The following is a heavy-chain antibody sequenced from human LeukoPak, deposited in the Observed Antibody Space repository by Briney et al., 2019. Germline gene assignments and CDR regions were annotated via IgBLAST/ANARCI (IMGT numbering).Heavy chain of an antibody. CDR2: IYSGGST. V-gene: IGHV3-53*01. CDR3: ARERLYSSSWYVRDYYYYMDV. CDR1: GFTVSSNY. J-gene: IGHJ6*03. D-gene: IGHD6-13*01. Sequence: PGGSLRLSCAASGFTVSSNYMSCVRQAPGKGLEWVSVIYSGGSTYYADSVKGRFTISRDNSKNTLYLQMNSLRAEDTAVYYCARERLYSSSWYVRDYYYYMDVWGKGTTVTVSS.